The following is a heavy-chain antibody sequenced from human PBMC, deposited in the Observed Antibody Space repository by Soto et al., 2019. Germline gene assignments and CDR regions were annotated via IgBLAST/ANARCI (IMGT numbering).Heavy chain of an antibody. Sequence: GGSLRLSCAASGFTFSSYSMNWVRQAPGKGLEWVSFISSSSSYIYYADSMKGRFTISRDTAKNSLYLQMNSLTVEDTAEYYCARGGGSGYSSMIYYMDVWGKGTTVTVSS. CDR2: ISSSSSYI. J-gene: IGHJ6*03. CDR3: ARGGGSGYSSMIYYMDV. D-gene: IGHD3-22*01. CDR1: GFTFSSYS. V-gene: IGHV3-21*01.